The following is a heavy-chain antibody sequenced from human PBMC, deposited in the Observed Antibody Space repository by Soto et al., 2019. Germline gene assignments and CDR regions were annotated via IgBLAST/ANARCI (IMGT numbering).Heavy chain of an antibody. Sequence: VQLVESGGGLVQPGRSLRLSCAASGFTFDDYAMHWVRQAPGKGLEWVSGISWNSGSIGYADSVKGRFTISSDNAKHSLYLQMNSLKAEDTALYYCAKVRSSSWYYFDYWGQGTLVTVSS. CDR1: GFTFDDYA. V-gene: IGHV3-9*01. J-gene: IGHJ4*02. CDR3: AKVRSSSWYYFDY. D-gene: IGHD6-13*01. CDR2: ISWNSGSI.